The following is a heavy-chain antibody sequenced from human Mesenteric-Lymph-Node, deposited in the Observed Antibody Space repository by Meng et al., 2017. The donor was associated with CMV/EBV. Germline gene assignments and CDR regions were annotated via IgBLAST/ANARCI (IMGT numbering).Heavy chain of an antibody. Sequence: GGSLRLSCAVSGFTVSNNYISWVRQAPGKGLEWVSVMYSGGNRYYADSVKGRFTISRDDSKNTLYLQMNNLRAEDTAVYYCARGMYDFSSGYFSRPPNYALDVWGQGTTVTVSS. CDR3: ARGMYDFSSGYFSRPPNYALDV. V-gene: IGHV3-66*02. CDR1: GFTVSNNY. D-gene: IGHD3-3*01. J-gene: IGHJ6*02. CDR2: MYSGGNR.